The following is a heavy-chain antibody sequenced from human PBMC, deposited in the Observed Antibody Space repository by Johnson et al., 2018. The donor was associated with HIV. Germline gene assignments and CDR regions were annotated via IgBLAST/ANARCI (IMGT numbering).Heavy chain of an antibody. CDR2: IYTGGST. D-gene: IGHD3-10*01. CDR3: ASSYSESDAFDI. V-gene: IGHV3-66*01. Sequence: MQLVESGGGLVQPGGSLRLSCAASGFTFSNYWMNWVRQAPGKGLEWVSVIYTGGSTYYADSVTGRFTISRDNSKNTLYLHMNSLRVEDTAVYYCASSYSESDAFDIWCQGTMVTVSS. J-gene: IGHJ3*02. CDR1: GFTFSNYW.